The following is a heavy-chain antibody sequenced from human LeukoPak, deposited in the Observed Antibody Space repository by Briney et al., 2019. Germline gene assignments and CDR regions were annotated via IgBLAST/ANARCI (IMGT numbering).Heavy chain of an antibody. CDR2: IKQDSNGK. J-gene: IGHJ4*02. CDR3: ATYYYGSENYYKRFDY. CDR1: GFTFSSYW. V-gene: IGHV3-7*01. D-gene: IGHD3-10*01. Sequence: PGGSLRLSCAASGFTFSSYWMSWVRQAPGKGLEWVANIKQDSNGKYYVDSVKGRFTISRDNAKNSLYLQMNSLRAEDTAVYYCATYYYGSENYYKRFDYWGQGTLVTVSS.